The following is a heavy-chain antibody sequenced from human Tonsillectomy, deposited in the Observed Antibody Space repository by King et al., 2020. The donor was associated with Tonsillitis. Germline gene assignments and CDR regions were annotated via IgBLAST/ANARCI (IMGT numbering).Heavy chain of an antibody. CDR1: GFSFSDHY. Sequence: VQLVESGGGLVKPGGSLRLSCAASGFSFSDHYMSWIRQAPGKGLEWISYIGSSGSHTNYADSVKGRFTISRDNAKNSLFLQMNSLRAEDTAVYYCARDLLAAAPGSFDYWGHGTLVTVSS. V-gene: IGHV3-11*05. D-gene: IGHD6-13*01. CDR2: IGSSGSHT. CDR3: ARDLLAAAPGSFDY. J-gene: IGHJ4*01.